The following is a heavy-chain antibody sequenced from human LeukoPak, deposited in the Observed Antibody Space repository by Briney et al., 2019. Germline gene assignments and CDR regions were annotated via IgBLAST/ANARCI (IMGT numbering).Heavy chain of an antibody. Sequence: GGSLTPSCSASGFTLSSEWLSRVRQAPGKGLEWVANIKQDGSEENFVDSVKGRFTISRDNAKKSLYLQMNSLRAEDTAVYYCARGSAAGASLRHDYWGQGTLVTVSS. CDR3: ARGSAAGASLRHDY. J-gene: IGHJ4*02. CDR1: GFTLSSEW. CDR2: IKQDGSEE. D-gene: IGHD1-26*01. V-gene: IGHV3-7*01.